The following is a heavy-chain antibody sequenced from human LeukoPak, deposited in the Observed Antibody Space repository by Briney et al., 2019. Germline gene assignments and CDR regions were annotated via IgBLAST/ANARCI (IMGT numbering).Heavy chain of an antibody. CDR1: GYTFTSYG. D-gene: IGHD1-26*01. Sequence: ASVKVSCKASGYTFTSYGISWVRQAPGQALEWMGWISAYNGNTNYAQKLQGRVTMTTDTSTSTAYMELRSLRSDDTAVYYCARDVFSVRPYYFDYWGQGTLVTVSS. CDR2: ISAYNGNT. J-gene: IGHJ4*02. V-gene: IGHV1-18*01. CDR3: ARDVFSVRPYYFDY.